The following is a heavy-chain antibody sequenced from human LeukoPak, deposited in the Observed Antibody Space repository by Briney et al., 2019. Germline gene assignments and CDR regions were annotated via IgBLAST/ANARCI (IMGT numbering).Heavy chain of an antibody. CDR1: GFTVSSNY. D-gene: IGHD2-2*01. CDR2: IRYDGSNK. J-gene: IGHJ4*02. CDR3: AKDRVGYFDY. Sequence: GGSLRLSCAASGFTVSSNYMNWVRQAPGKGLEWVAFIRYDGSNKYYADSVKGRFTISRDNSKNTLYLQMNSLRAEDTAVYYCAKDRVGYFDYWGQGTLVTVSS. V-gene: IGHV3-30*02.